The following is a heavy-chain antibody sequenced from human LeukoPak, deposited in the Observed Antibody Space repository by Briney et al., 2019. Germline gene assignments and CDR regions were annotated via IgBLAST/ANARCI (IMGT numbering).Heavy chain of an antibody. Sequence: GASVNVSCKVSGYTLTELSMHWVRQAPGKGLEWMGGFDPEDGETIYAQKFQGRVTMTEDTSTDTAYMELSSLRSEDTAVYYCATGTRGYSYGYLYYYGMDVWGQGTTVTVS. J-gene: IGHJ6*02. V-gene: IGHV1-24*01. D-gene: IGHD5-18*01. CDR2: FDPEDGET. CDR3: ATGTRGYSYGYLYYYGMDV. CDR1: GYTLTELS.